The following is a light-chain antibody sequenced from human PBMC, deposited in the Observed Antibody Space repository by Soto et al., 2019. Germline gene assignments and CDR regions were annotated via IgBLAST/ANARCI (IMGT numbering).Light chain of an antibody. CDR3: QQYETASRT. V-gene: IGKV1-5*01. CDR2: DAS. J-gene: IGKJ1*01. CDR1: QSISGW. Sequence: DIQMTQSPSTLSASVGDRVTITCRASQSISGWLAWYQQKPGKAPKLLIFDASELESGVPSRFSGSGSGTEFTLTINSLQPDDFATYYCQQYETASRTFGLGTKV.